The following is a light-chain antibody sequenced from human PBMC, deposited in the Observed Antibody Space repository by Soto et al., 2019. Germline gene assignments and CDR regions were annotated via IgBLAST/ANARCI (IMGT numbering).Light chain of an antibody. CDR2: GNS. CDR1: YPNIGAGFD. Sequence: QSVLTQPPSVSGAPGQRVTIPGPGPYPNIGAGFDVHWYQQLPGTAPKLLIYGNSNRPSGVPDRFSGSKSGTSASLAITGLQPEDEADYYCQSFDSSLSIFYIFGTGTKLTVL. V-gene: IGLV1-40*01. J-gene: IGLJ1*01. CDR3: QSFDSSLSIFYI.